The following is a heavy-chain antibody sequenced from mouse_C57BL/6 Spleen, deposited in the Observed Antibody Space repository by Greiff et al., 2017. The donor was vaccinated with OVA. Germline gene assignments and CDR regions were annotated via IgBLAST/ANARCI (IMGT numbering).Heavy chain of an antibody. CDR1: GFSLTSYG. CDR3: ARDGRYFDV. J-gene: IGHJ1*03. Sequence: VKLVESGPGLVQPSQSLSITCTVSGFSLTSYGVHWVRQSPGKGLEWLGVIWSGGSTDYNAAFISRLSISKDNSKSQVFFKMTSLQADDTAIYYCARDGRYFDVWGTGTTVTVSS. V-gene: IGHV2-2*01. CDR2: IWSGGST.